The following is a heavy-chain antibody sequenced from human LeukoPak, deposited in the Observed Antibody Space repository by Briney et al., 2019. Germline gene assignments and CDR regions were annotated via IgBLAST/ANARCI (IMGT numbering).Heavy chain of an antibody. CDR1: GFAFSGFS. Sequence: GGSLRLSCVVYGFAFSGFSMSWVSQAHGKGLGWVAIMDAYGSDIFYVESVKGRFLISRANARNSLHLQMNDLRAEDTALYYCARPRGCLLARCSHLDYWVQGTLVTVSS. J-gene: IGHJ4*02. CDR2: MDAYGSDI. V-gene: IGHV3-7*01. CDR3: ARPRGCLLARCSHLDY. D-gene: IGHD2-8*02.